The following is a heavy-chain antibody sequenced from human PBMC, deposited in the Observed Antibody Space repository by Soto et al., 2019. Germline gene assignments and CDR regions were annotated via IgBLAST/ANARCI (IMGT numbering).Heavy chain of an antibody. Sequence: QVQLVQSGAEVKKPGASVKVSCKSSGYRFETYAMNWVRQAPGQGLEWMGWTSSYNIDTFYAEKFQDRVSMTKDTSTGTAYMELRILSYDDTAVYYCARGHGVIIGAMDVWGQGTAVTASS. J-gene: IGHJ6*02. D-gene: IGHD3-3*01. CDR1: GYRFETYA. CDR2: TSSYNIDT. CDR3: ARGHGVIIGAMDV. V-gene: IGHV1-18*01.